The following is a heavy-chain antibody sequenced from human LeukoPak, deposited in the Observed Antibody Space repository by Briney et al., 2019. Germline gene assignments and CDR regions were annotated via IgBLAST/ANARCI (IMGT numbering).Heavy chain of an antibody. V-gene: IGHV3-48*03. J-gene: IGHJ4*02. CDR2: ISSSGSTI. CDR3: ARADTAMATGHFDY. CDR1: GFTFSSYE. Sequence: GGSLRLSCAASGFTFSSYEMNWVRQAPGKGLEWVSYISSSGSTIYYADSVKGRFTISRDNAKNPLYLQMNSLRAEDTAVYYCARADTAMATGHFDYWGQGTLVTVSS. D-gene: IGHD5-18*01.